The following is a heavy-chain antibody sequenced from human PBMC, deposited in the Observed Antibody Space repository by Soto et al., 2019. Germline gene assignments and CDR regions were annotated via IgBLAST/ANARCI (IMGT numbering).Heavy chain of an antibody. J-gene: IGHJ6*02. Sequence: GESLKISCKGSGYSFTSYWISWVRQMPGKGLEWMGRIDPSDSYTNYSPSFQGHVTISADKSISTAYLQWSSLKASDTAMYYCAREREQWRPLAVWGQGTTVTVSS. D-gene: IGHD6-19*01. CDR2: IDPSDSYT. CDR3: AREREQWRPLAV. CDR1: GYSFTSYW. V-gene: IGHV5-10-1*01.